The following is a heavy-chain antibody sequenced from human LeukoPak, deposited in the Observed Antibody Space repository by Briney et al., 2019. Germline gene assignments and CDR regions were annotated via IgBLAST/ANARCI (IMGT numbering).Heavy chain of an antibody. D-gene: IGHD2-2*01. CDR3: AKEHRSSTSCFFGY. V-gene: IGHV3-9*01. CDR1: GFTFDDYA. Sequence: PGRSLRLSCAASGFTFDDYAMHWVRQAPGKGLEWVSGISWNSGSIGYADSVKGRFTISRDNAKNSLYLQMNSLRAEDTALYYCAKEHRSSTSCFFGYWGQGTLVTVSS. CDR2: ISWNSGSI. J-gene: IGHJ4*02.